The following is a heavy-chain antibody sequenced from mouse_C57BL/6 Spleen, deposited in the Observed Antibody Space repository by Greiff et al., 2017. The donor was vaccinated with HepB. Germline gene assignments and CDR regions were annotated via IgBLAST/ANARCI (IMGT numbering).Heavy chain of an antibody. CDR3: AREGYYGYCDY. V-gene: IGHV1-82*01. Sequence: VQLQQSGPELVKPGASVKISCKASGYAFSSSWMNWVKQRPGKGLEWIGRIYPGDGDTNYNGKFKGKATLTADKSSSTAYRQLSSLTSEDSAVYFCAREGYYGYCDYWGQGTTLTVAS. CDR1: GYAFSSSW. D-gene: IGHD1-1*01. J-gene: IGHJ2*01. CDR2: IYPGDGDT.